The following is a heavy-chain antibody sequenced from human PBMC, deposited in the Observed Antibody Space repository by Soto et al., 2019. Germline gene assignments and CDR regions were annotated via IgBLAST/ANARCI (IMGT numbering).Heavy chain of an antibody. J-gene: IGHJ6*02. D-gene: IGHD3-16*01. CDR1: GTIFSSYT. CDR2: IIPILGET. Sequence: QVQLVQSGAEVKKPGSSVRVSCKASGTIFSSYTISWVRQAPGQGLEWMGRIIPILGETNSAQKFQGRVTLTADKCTNTAYMQLNSLRLEDTAVYYCARGLGGRMDDWGQGTTVTVSS. CDR3: ARGLGGRMDD. V-gene: IGHV1-69*08.